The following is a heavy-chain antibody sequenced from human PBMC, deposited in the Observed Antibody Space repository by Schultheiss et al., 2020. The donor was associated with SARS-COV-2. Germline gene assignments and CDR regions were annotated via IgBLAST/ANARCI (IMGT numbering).Heavy chain of an antibody. V-gene: IGHV3-33*01. Sequence: GGSLRLSCAASGFTFSSYGMHWVRQAPGKGLEWVAVIWYDGSNKYYADSVKGRFTISRDNSKNTLYLQMNSLRAEDTAVYYCARDPFYSGTFDYWGQGTLVTVSS. CDR1: GFTFSSYG. CDR2: IWYDGSNK. D-gene: IGHD1-26*01. CDR3: ARDPFYSGTFDY. J-gene: IGHJ4*02.